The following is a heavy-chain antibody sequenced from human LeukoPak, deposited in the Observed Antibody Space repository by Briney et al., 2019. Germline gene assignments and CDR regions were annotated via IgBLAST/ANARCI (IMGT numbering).Heavy chain of an antibody. CDR1: GGSFSGYY. CDR2: INHSGST. V-gene: IGHV4-34*01. Sequence: PSETLSLTCAVYGGSFSGYYWSWIRQPPGKGLEWIGEINHSGSTNYNPSLKSRVTISVDTSKNQFSLKLSSVTAADTAVYYCARGHSAYDIVVVVAAKWGFDYWGQGTLVTVSS. J-gene: IGHJ4*02. CDR3: ARGHSAYDIVVVVAAKWGFDY. D-gene: IGHD2-15*01.